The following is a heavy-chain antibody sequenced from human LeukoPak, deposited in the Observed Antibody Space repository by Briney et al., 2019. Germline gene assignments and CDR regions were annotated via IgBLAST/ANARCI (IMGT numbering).Heavy chain of an antibody. J-gene: IGHJ4*02. CDR2: SYHRGST. CDR1: GDSISNYY. Sequence: SKTLSLTCTVSGDSISNYYWGWIRQSPGKGPEWIGWSYHRGSTSYNPSLKSRVAISVDTSKNQFSLKLSSVTAADTAVYYCARDRELGYWGQGTLVIVSS. V-gene: IGHV4-59*01. CDR3: ARDRELGY.